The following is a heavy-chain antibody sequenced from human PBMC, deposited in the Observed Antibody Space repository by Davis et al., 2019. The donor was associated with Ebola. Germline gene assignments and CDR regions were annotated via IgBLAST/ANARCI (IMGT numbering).Heavy chain of an antibody. V-gene: IGHV3-33*08. CDR2: IWYDGSNK. J-gene: IGHJ4*02. CDR3: ARGSDY. CDR1: GFTFSSYG. Sequence: GESLKISCAASGFTFSSYGMHCVRQAPGNGLEWVAVIWYDGSNKYYADSVKGRFTISRDNSKNTLYLQMNSLRAEDTAVYYCARGSDYWGQGTLVTVSS.